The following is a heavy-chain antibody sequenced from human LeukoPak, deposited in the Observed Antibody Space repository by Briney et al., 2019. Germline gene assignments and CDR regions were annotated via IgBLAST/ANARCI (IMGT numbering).Heavy chain of an antibody. Sequence: SETLSLTCTVSGGSISSYYWGWIRQPPGKGLEWIGSIYYSGSTYYNPSLKSRVTISVDTSKNQFSLKLSSVTAADTAVYYCASSSGFKAFDIWGQGTMVTVSS. D-gene: IGHD3-22*01. CDR2: IYYSGST. V-gene: IGHV4-39*07. CDR3: ASSSGFKAFDI. J-gene: IGHJ3*02. CDR1: GGSISSYY.